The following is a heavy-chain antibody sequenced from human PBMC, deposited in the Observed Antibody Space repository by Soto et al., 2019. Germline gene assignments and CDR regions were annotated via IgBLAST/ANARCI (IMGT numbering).Heavy chain of an antibody. CDR3: ARDRIAVAGNPEYFQH. CDR1: GFTVSSNY. D-gene: IGHD6-19*01. J-gene: IGHJ1*01. Sequence: GGSLRLSCATSGFTVSSNYMSWVRQAPGKGLEWVSVIYSGGSTYYADSVKGRFTISRDNSKNTLYLQMNSLRAEDTAVYYCARDRIAVAGNPEYFQHWGQGTLVTVSS. CDR2: IYSGGST. V-gene: IGHV3-66*01.